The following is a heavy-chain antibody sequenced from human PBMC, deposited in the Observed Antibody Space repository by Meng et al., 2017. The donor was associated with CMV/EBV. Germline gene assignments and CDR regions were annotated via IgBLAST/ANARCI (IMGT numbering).Heavy chain of an antibody. CDR1: GGSISSSSYY. CDR3: ARRHSGSSYFDP. J-gene: IGHJ5*02. CDR2: IYYSGST. V-gene: IGHV4-39*01. Sequence: SETLSLTCTVSGGSISSSSYYWGWIRQPPGKGLEWIGSIYYSGSTYYNPSLKSRVTISVDTSKNQFSLKLSSVTAADTAVYYCARRHSGSSYFDPWGQGTLVTVSS. D-gene: IGHD1-26*01.